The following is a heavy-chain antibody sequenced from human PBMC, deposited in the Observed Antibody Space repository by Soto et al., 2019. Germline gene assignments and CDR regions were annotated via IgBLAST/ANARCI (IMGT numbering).Heavy chain of an antibody. V-gene: IGHV4-34*01. CDR2: INHSGST. J-gene: IGHJ2*01. Sequence: QVQLQQWGAGLLKPSETLSLTCAVYGGSFSGYYWSWIRQPPGKGLEWIGEINHSGSTHYNPSLKSRVTISVDTSKNQFSLKMSSVTAADTAVYYCASLLKLDLWGRGTLVTVSS. CDR1: GGSFSGYY. D-gene: IGHD2-15*01. CDR3: ASLLKLDL.